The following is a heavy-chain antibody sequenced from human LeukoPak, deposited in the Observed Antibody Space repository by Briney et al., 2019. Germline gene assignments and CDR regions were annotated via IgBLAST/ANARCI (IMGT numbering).Heavy chain of an antibody. CDR1: GGTFSSYA. D-gene: IGHD2-2*01. J-gene: IGHJ4*02. V-gene: IGHV1-69*13. Sequence: SVKVSCKASGGTFSSYAISWVRQAPGQGLEWMGGIIPIFGTANYAQKFQGRVTITADESTSTAYMELSNLRSEDTAVYYCARDLEGCSSTSCLYYWGQGTLVTVSS. CDR3: ARDLEGCSSTSCLYY. CDR2: IIPIFGTA.